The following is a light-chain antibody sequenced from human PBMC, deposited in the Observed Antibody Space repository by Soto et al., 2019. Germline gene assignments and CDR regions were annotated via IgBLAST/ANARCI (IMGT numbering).Light chain of an antibody. CDR3: QHRSNWPRT. CDR1: QSVSSY. J-gene: IGKJ1*01. V-gene: IGKV3-11*01. CDR2: DTS. Sequence: IVMTQYPATLSLSHGERATLSCRASQSVSSYLAWYQQKPGQAPRLLIYDTSNRATGIPARFSGSGSGTDFTLTISGLEPEDFAVYYCQHRSNWPRTFGQGTKVDIK.